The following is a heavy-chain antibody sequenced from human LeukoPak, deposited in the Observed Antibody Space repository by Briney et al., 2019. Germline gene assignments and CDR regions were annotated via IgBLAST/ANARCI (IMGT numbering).Heavy chain of an antibody. CDR3: ARPSTYYYDSSGHGAFDI. Sequence: SETLSLTCTVSGGSISSYYWSWIRQPPGKGLEWIGYIYYSGCTNYNPSLKSRVTISVDTSKNQFSLKLSSVTAADTAVYYCARPSTYYYDSSGHGAFDIWGQGTMVTVSS. CDR2: IYYSGCT. D-gene: IGHD3-22*01. J-gene: IGHJ3*02. V-gene: IGHV4-59*08. CDR1: GGSISSYY.